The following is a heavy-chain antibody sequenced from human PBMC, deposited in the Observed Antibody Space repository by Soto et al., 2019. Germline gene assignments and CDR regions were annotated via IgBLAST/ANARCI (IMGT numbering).Heavy chain of an antibody. J-gene: IGHJ4*02. Sequence: SETLSLTCTVSGGSISSAAYYWSWIRQHPGKGLEWIGYISHSGSTYYTPSLKSRVIISADTSKNQYSVNLTSVTAADTAVYYCAREYTYGSNFFDCWGQGALVTVSS. CDR3: AREYTYGSNFFDC. V-gene: IGHV4-31*03. CDR1: GGSISSAAYY. D-gene: IGHD5-18*01. CDR2: ISHSGST.